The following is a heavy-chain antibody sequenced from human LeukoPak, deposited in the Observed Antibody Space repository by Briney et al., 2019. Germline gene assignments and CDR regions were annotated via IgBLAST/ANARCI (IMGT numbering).Heavy chain of an antibody. CDR2: IYYSGST. CDR3: ARHRWIQHAFDI. J-gene: IGHJ3*02. V-gene: IGHV4-39*01. D-gene: IGHD5-18*01. CDR1: GGSISSSSYY. Sequence: SSETLSLTCTVSGGSISSSSYYWGWIPPPPGKGLDWIGSIYYSGSTYYNPSLKSRVPISVDTSKNQFSLKLSSVTAADTAVYYCARHRWIQHAFDIWGQGTMVTVSS.